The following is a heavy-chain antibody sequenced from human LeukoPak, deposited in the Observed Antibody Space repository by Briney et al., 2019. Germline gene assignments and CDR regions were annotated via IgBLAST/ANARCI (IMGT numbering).Heavy chain of an antibody. Sequence: ASVKVSCKASGYPFTGYYMHWVRQAPGQGLEWMGWINPNSGGTDYARKFQGRVTMTRDTSISTAYMELNRLRSDDTAVYYCARGFDWLEYYFDYWGHGTLVTVSS. J-gene: IGHJ4*01. V-gene: IGHV1-2*02. CDR1: GYPFTGYY. CDR3: ARGFDWLEYYFDY. D-gene: IGHD3-9*01. CDR2: INPNSGGT.